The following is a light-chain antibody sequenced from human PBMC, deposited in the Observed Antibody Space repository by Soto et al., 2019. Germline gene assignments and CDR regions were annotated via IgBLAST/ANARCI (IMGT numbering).Light chain of an antibody. CDR2: GAS. J-gene: IGKJ4*01. V-gene: IGKV3-20*01. Sequence: EIVLTQSPGTLSLSPGDRATLSCRASQNLSSSYLAWYQQKLGQAPRLLIYGASSRATGIPDRFSGSVSGTDFILTISRLEPEDFVVYYCQQYDSSPRLTFGGGTKVEIK. CDR3: QQYDSSPRLT. CDR1: QNLSSSY.